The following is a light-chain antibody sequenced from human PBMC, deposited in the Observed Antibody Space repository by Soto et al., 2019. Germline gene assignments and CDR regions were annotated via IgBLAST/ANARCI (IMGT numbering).Light chain of an antibody. CDR2: AAS. J-gene: IGKJ1*01. CDR3: LQDYNYPRT. Sequence: AVQMTQSPSSLSASVGDRVTITCRASQAIRSDLGWYQMKPGKVPKLLIYAASNLQSGVPSRFIGRGYGTDFTLTISSLQPEDFATYYCLQDYNYPRTFGQGTKVVI. V-gene: IGKV1-6*01. CDR1: QAIRSD.